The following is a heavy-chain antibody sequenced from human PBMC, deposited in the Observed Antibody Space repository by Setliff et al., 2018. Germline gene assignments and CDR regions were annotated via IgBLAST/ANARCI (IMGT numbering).Heavy chain of an antibody. CDR2: IYHSGST. D-gene: IGHD2-2*01. V-gene: IGHV4-38-2*02. CDR1: GYSISSGYY. J-gene: IGHJ4*02. Sequence: ETLSLTCAVSGYSISSGYYWGWIRQPPGKGLEWIGSIYHSGSTYYNPSLKSRVTISVDTSKNQFSLKLSSVTAADTAVYYCARDSMAGVDYWGQGTLVTVSS. CDR3: ARDSMAGVDY.